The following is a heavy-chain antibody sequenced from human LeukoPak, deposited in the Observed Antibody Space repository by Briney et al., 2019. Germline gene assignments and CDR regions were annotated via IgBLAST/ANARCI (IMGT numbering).Heavy chain of an antibody. CDR3: AKEGVQLDRREYYYYYMDV. V-gene: IGHV3-30*02. Sequence: PGGSLILSCAASGFTFSHFGMHWVRQAPGKGLEWVAFIQYDGSNEEYADSVKGRFTISRDNSKNTLYLQMNILRGEDTAVYYCAKEGVQLDRREYYYYYMDVWGKGTTVTVSS. J-gene: IGHJ6*03. CDR2: IQYDGSNE. D-gene: IGHD1-1*01. CDR1: GFTFSHFG.